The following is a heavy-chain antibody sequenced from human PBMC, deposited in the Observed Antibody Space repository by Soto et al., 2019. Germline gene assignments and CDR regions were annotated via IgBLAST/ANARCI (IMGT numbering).Heavy chain of an antibody. J-gene: IGHJ4*02. CDR1: GFTFSHYA. V-gene: IGHV3-23*01. D-gene: IGHD5-18*01. CDR3: AKALRDTSMCGL. Sequence: EEKLLESGGGLVPPGGSLRLSCAASGFTFSHYAMNWVRQAPGKGLQWISTISDRDGSTYYADSVKDRFTISRDDSKNMVFLQMNSLRAEDTGTYYCAKALRDTSMCGLWGQGTLVTVSS. CDR2: ISDRDGST.